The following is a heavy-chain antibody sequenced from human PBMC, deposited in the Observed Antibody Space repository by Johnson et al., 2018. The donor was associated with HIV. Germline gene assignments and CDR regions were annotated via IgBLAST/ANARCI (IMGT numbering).Heavy chain of an antibody. CDR1: GFTFSSYA. J-gene: IGHJ3*02. D-gene: IGHD6-19*01. CDR2: ISYDGSNK. CDR3: AKDKAVPGGSQWLALTRDAFDI. Sequence: QGQLVESGGGVVQPGRSLRLSCAASGFTFSSYAMHWVRQAPGKGLEWVAVISYDGSNKYYADSVKGRFTISRDNSKNTLYLQMNSLRAEDTAVYYCAKDKAVPGGSQWLALTRDAFDIWGQGTMVTVSS. V-gene: IGHV3-30*04.